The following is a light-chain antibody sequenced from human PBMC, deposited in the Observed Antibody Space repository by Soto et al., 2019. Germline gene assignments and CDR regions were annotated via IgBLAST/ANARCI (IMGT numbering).Light chain of an antibody. CDR2: QDS. CDR1: KLGNKF. CDR3: QAWDSSISI. Sequence: SYELTQPPSVSVSPGQTASIPCSGDKLGNKFACWYQQKPGQSPVLVIYQDSKRPSGIPERFSGSNSGNTATLTISGTQPMDEADYYCQAWDSSISIFGGGTKVTVL. J-gene: IGLJ2*01. V-gene: IGLV3-1*01.